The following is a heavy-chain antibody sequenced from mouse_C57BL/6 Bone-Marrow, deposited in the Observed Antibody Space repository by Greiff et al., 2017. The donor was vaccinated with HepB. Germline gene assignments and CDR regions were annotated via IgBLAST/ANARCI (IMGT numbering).Heavy chain of an antibody. CDR1: GYTFTSYW. CDR3: APYLLLAY. J-gene: IGHJ3*01. D-gene: IGHD2-1*01. Sequence: QVHVKQPGAELVKPGASVKLSCKASGYTFTSYWMHWVKQRPGQGLEWIGMIHPNSGSTNYNEKFKSKATLTVDKSSSTAYMQLSSLTSEDSAVYYCAPYLLLAYWGQGTLVTVSA. CDR2: IHPNSGST. V-gene: IGHV1-64*01.